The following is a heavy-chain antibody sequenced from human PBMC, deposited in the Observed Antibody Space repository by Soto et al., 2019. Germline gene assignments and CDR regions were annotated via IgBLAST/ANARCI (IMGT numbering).Heavy chain of an antibody. CDR3: AHYYYDNSSYSRLFDS. Sequence: QITLKESGPTLVKPTQTLTLTCSFSGFSLTTSGVGVGWIRQPPGKALECLALIYMNDDKRYSPSVKNRFAITKTSTKNLIAITLTNIDPVDTATYYSAHYYYDNSSYSRLFDSWGQGTLVTVS. V-gene: IGHV2-5*01. CDR2: IYMNDDK. D-gene: IGHD3-22*01. J-gene: IGHJ4*02. CDR1: GFSLTTSGVG.